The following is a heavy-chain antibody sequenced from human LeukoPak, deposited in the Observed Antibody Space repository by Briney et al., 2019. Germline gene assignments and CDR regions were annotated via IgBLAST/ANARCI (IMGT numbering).Heavy chain of an antibody. Sequence: SETLSLTCTVSGDSITSNYWSWIRQPPGEGLEWIGYIHYSGGAHYNPSLESRVTMSADTSKNQFSLKLSSVTAADTAVYYCARQGADTGTYYGHFDYWGQGTLVTVSS. CDR1: GDSITSNY. CDR3: ARQGADTGTYYGHFDY. CDR2: IHYSGGA. D-gene: IGHD1-26*01. V-gene: IGHV4-59*08. J-gene: IGHJ4*02.